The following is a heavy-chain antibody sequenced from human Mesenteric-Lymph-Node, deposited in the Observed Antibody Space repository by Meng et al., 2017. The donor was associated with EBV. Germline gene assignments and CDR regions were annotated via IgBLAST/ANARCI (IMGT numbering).Heavy chain of an antibody. CDR3: AREVRSWSLDI. J-gene: IGHJ4*02. D-gene: IGHD6-13*01. Sequence: PVLADPLCALSLTCSVSGGSIGSSGYYWGWIRQPPGKGLEWIGTVSYSGSTYYNPSLKSRVTVSVDTSKNQFSLKLSSVTAADTATYFCAREVRSWSLDIWGQGTLVTVSS. CDR2: VSYSGST. V-gene: IGHV4-39*02. CDR1: GGSIGSSGYY.